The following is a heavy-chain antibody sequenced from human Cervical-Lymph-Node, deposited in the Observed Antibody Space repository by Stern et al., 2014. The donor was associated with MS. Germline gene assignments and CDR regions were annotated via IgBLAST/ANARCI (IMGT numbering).Heavy chain of an antibody. V-gene: IGHV2-5*02. CDR1: GFSLSSDGVA. CDR2: IYWDDDQ. CDR3: VHLSHYYGLDV. J-gene: IGHJ6*02. Sequence: QVTLSESGPALVTPTQTLTLTCTFSGFSLSSDGVAVGWIRQPPGKALEWLGLIYWDDDQRYSPSLQSRLTITKDTSKNQVVLRLTNMDPVDTATYYCVHLSHYYGLDVWGQGTTVSVSS.